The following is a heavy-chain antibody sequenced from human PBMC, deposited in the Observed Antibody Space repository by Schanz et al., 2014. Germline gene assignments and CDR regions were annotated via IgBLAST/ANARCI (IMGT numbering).Heavy chain of an antibody. CDR3: AKGMGYCSGGTCYDYYYYGLDV. J-gene: IGHJ6*02. D-gene: IGHD2-15*01. V-gene: IGHV3-23*04. Sequence: EAYLVESGGGLIQRGESLRLSCSASGFTFSSYAMSWVRQAPGKGLEWVSALSGSGGSTYYADSVKGRFTISRDNSKNTLYLQMNSLRADDTAVFYCAKGMGYCSGGTCYDYYYYGLDVWGQGTTVTVSS. CDR2: LSGSGGST. CDR1: GFTFSSYA.